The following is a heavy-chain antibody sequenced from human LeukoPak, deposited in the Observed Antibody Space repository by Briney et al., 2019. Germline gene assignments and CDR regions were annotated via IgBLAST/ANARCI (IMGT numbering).Heavy chain of an antibody. CDR3: ARDLHTVTTKRYYFDY. Sequence: SETLSLTCTVSTASISSSSYFWGWIRQPPGKGLEWIGEINHSGSTNYNPSLKSRVTISVDTSKNQFSLKLSSVTAADTAVYYCARDLHTVTTKRYYFDYWGQGTLVTVSS. D-gene: IGHD4-17*01. V-gene: IGHV4-39*07. J-gene: IGHJ4*02. CDR1: TASISSSSYF. CDR2: INHSGST.